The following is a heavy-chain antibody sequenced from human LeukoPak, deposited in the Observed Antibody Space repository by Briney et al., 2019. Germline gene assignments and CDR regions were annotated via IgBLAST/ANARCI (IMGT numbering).Heavy chain of an antibody. Sequence: GGSLRLSCAASGFTVSSNYMSWVRQAPGKGLEWVSVIYSGGSTYYADSVKGRFTISRDNSKNTLYLQVNSLRAEDTAVYYCARAVDGSYYYWGQGTLVTVSS. CDR2: IYSGGST. CDR3: ARAVDGSYYY. CDR1: GFTVSSNY. D-gene: IGHD1-26*01. V-gene: IGHV3-53*01. J-gene: IGHJ4*02.